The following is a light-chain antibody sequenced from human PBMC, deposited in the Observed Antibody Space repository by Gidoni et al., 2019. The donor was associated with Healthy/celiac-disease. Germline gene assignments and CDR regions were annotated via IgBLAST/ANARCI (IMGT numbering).Light chain of an antibody. CDR2: DVS. CDR3: SSYTSSSLGV. J-gene: IGLJ2*01. Sequence: QSALTQPASVSGSPGQSITISCTGTSRDVGVYNYVSWYQQHPGKAPKLMLYDVSNRPSGVSNRFSGSKSGNTASLTISGLQAEDEADYYCSSYTSSSLGVFGGGTKLTVL. V-gene: IGLV2-14*03. CDR1: SRDVGVYNY.